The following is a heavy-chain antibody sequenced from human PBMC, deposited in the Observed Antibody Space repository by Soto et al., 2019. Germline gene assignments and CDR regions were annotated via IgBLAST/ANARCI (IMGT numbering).Heavy chain of an antibody. CDR3: AKPAGGSCYSTIDS. CDR1: GFTFSTYA. CDR2: ICGDDGKT. Sequence: EVQLLESGGGLIQPGGSLRLSCAASGFTFSTYAMTWVRQASGKGPEWVSSICGDDGKTYYADSVKDRFTISRDNSRNTLYLQMNSLRVEDTAVYFCAKPAGGSCYSTIDSWGQGTLVTVSS. J-gene: IGHJ4*02. V-gene: IGHV3-23*01. D-gene: IGHD2-15*01.